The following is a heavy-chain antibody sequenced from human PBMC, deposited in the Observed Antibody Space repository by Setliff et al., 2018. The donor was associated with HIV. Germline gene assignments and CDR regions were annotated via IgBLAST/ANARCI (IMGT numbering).Heavy chain of an antibody. Sequence: ETLSLTCTVSGGSIISSSYYWGWIRQPPGKGLEWIGTMYYRGTTYNNPSLKSRVTFSADTSKNQFSLNLNSVTATDTAVYYCVRQGLTMDRGVPAPILYYFDYWGQGILVTVSS. CDR1: GGSIISSSYY. D-gene: IGHD3-10*01. CDR3: VRQGLTMDRGVPAPILYYFDY. J-gene: IGHJ4*02. V-gene: IGHV4-39*01. CDR2: MYYRGTT.